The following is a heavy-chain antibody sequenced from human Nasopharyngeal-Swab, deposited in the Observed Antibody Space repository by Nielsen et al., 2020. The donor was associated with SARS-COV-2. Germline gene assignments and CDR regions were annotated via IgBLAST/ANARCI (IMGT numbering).Heavy chain of an antibody. Sequence: VRQMPGKGLEWMGWINPNSGGTNYAQKFQDWVTMTRDTSISTAYMELSRLRSDDTAVYYCARAAKGYCSSTSCYSIPEYYYYYMDVWGKGTTVTVSS. CDR2: INPNSGGT. CDR3: ARAAKGYCSSTSCYSIPEYYYYYMDV. D-gene: IGHD2-2*01. J-gene: IGHJ6*03. V-gene: IGHV1-2*04.